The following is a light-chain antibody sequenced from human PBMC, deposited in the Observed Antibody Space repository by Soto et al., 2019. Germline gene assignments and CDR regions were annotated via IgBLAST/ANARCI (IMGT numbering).Light chain of an antibody. CDR1: QSVSSTY. CDR3: QQSSSSPIT. J-gene: IGKJ5*01. CDR2: AAS. Sequence: EIVLTQSPGSLSLSPGDRATLSCRASQSVSSTYLAWYRQKPGQAPRLLMYAASSRANGIPDRFSGSGSGTDFTLTITKLEPEDFAVYYCQQSSSSPITFGQGTRLDIK. V-gene: IGKV3-20*01.